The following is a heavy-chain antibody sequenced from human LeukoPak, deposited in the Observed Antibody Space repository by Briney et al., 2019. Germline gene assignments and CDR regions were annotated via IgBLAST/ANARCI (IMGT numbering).Heavy chain of an antibody. CDR2: INPTGGST. CDR3: ARDNTVGDNAWWFDP. V-gene: IGHV1-46*01. CDR1: GYTFTSYY. Sequence: ASVKVSCKASGYTFTSYYMHWVRQAPGQGLEWMGLINPTGGSTGYAQKFQGRVTMTRDMSTSTDYMELSSLRSEDTAIYYCARDNTVGDNAWWFDPWGQGTLVTVSS. D-gene: IGHD4-23*01. J-gene: IGHJ5*02.